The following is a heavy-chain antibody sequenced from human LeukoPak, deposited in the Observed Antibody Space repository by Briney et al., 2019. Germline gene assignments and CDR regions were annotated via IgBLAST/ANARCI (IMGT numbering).Heavy chain of an antibody. Sequence: SETLSLTCAVYGGSFSGYYWSWIRQPPGKGLEWIGEINHSGSTNYNPSLKSRVTISVDTSKNQFSLKLSSVTAADTAVYYCARAGPTTAQARPTDYWGQGTLVTVSS. V-gene: IGHV4-34*01. CDR1: GGSFSGYY. CDR3: ARAGPTTAQARPTDY. J-gene: IGHJ4*02. D-gene: IGHD4-17*01. CDR2: INHSGST.